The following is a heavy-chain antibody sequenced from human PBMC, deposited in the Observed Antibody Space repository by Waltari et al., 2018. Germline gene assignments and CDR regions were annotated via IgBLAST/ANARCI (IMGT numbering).Heavy chain of an antibody. D-gene: IGHD6-6*01. V-gene: IGHV4-38-2*01. CDR2: IYHSGST. CDR1: GYSISSGYY. J-gene: IGHJ5*02. Sequence: QVQLQESGPGLVKPSETLSLTCAVSGYSISSGYYWGWIRQPPGKGLEWIGSIYHSGSTYYNPSLKSRVTISVDTSKNQFSLKLSSLRSEDTAVYYCARGDGSSSDWFDPWGQGTLVTVSS. CDR3: ARGDGSSSDWFDP.